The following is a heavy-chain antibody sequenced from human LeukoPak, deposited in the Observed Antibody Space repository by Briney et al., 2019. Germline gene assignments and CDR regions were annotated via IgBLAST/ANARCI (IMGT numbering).Heavy chain of an antibody. V-gene: IGHV3-30*02. J-gene: IGHJ4*02. CDR3: AKDFPKYYDFWSGYDY. CDR2: IRYDGSNK. CDR1: GFTFSSYG. Sequence: PGGSLRLSCAASGFTFSSYGMHWVRQAPGKGLEWVAFIRYDGSNKYYADSVKGRFTISRDNCKNTLYLQMNSLRAEDTAVYYCAKDFPKYYDFWSGYDYWGQGTLVTVSS. D-gene: IGHD3-3*01.